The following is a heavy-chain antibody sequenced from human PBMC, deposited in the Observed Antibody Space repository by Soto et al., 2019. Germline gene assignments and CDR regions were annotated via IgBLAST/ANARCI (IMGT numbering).Heavy chain of an antibody. CDR3: ARPYYDFWSGPQPVDY. V-gene: IGHV1-3*01. CDR1: GYTFTSYA. Sequence: GASVKVSCKASGYTFTSYAMHWVRQAPGQRLEWMGWINAGNGNTKYSQKFQGRVTITRDTSASTAYMELSSLRSEDTAVYYCARPYYDFWSGPQPVDYWGQGTLVTVSS. J-gene: IGHJ4*02. CDR2: INAGNGNT. D-gene: IGHD3-3*01.